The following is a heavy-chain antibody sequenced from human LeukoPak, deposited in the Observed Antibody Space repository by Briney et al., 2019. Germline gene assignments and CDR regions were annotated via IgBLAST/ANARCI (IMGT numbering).Heavy chain of an antibody. CDR2: IYYSGST. J-gene: IGHJ6*02. CDR3: ARAMRMTTVTTNYYYGMDV. D-gene: IGHD4-17*01. Sequence: SETLSLTCTVSGDFISSSSDYWGWIRQPPGKGLEWIGGIYYSGSTYYNPSHKSRVTISVDTSKNQFSLKLSSVTAADTGVYYCARAMRMTTVTTNYYYGMDVWGQGTTVTVSS. V-gene: IGHV4-39*01. CDR1: GDFISSSSDY.